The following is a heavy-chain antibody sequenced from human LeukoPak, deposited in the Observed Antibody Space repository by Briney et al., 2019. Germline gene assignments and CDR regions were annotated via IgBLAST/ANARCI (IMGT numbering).Heavy chain of an antibody. D-gene: IGHD3-22*01. CDR1: GLTFSRYS. CDR3: ARESTVWGSGYSDY. Sequence: GGCLRLSCAGSGLTFSRYSMKWVRQAPGKGVEGGASISSSSRYIYYADSVKGRFTISRYNAKTSLYLQMNSLIAYDTAVYYCARESTVWGSGYSDYWGQGTLVTVSS. V-gene: IGHV3-21*01. CDR2: ISSSSRYI. J-gene: IGHJ4*02.